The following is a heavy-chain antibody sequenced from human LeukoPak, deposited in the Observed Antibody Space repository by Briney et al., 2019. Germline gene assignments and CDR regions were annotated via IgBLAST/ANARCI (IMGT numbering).Heavy chain of an antibody. V-gene: IGHV4-34*01. Sequence: SETLSLTCAVYGGSFSGYYWSWIRQPPGKGLEWIGEIDHSGSTNNNPSLKSRVTISVDTSKNQFSLKLSSVTAADTAVYYCARGSPGIVVVPAAIRNYYYYMDVWGKGTTVTVSS. CDR1: GGSFSGYY. CDR2: IDHSGST. D-gene: IGHD2-2*02. CDR3: ARGSPGIVVVPAAIRNYYYYMDV. J-gene: IGHJ6*03.